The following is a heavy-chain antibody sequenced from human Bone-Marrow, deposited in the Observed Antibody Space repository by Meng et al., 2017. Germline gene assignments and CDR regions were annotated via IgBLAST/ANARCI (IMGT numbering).Heavy chain of an antibody. CDR3: ARPRITMVRGGATRVRWFDP. CDR1: GGSISSYY. D-gene: IGHD3-10*01. Sequence: SETLSLTCTVSGGSISSYYWSWIRQPAGKGLEWIGRIYSSGSTNYNPSLKSRVTISVDTSKNQFSLKLSSVTAADTAVYYCARPRITMVRGGATRVRWFDPWGQGTLVTVSS. J-gene: IGHJ5*02. V-gene: IGHV4-4*07. CDR2: IYSSGST.